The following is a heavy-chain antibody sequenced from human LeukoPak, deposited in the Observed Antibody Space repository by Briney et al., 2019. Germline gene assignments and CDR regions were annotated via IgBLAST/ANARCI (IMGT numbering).Heavy chain of an antibody. V-gene: IGHV3-53*05. CDR3: AREGVGYFFDY. J-gene: IGHJ4*02. D-gene: IGHD5-18*01. Sequence: GGSLRLSCAASGFTVSGNYVSWVRQAPGKGLEWVSVIYIGGRTYYADSVRGRFTISRDNSKNTLFLQMRGLRPEDTAIYYCAREGVGYFFDYWGQGALVTVSS. CDR2: IYIGGRT. CDR1: GFTVSGNY.